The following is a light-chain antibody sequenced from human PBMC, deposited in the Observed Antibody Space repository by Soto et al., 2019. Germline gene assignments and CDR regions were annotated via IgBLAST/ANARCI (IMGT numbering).Light chain of an antibody. J-gene: IGLJ1*01. CDR2: SNN. CDR1: SSNIGSNT. Sequence: SGSSSNIGSNTVNWYQQLPGTAPKLLIYSNNQRPSGVPDRFSGSKSGTSASLAISGLQSEDEADYYCAAWDDSLNGLYVFGTVTKFAFL. CDR3: AAWDDSLNGLYV. V-gene: IGLV1-44*01.